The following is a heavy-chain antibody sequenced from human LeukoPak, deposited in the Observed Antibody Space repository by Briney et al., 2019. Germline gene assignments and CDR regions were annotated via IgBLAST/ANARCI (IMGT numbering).Heavy chain of an antibody. CDR2: IYPGDSDT. Sequence: GESLKIFLKGSGYSFTSHWIGWVRQMPGKGLEVMGIIYPGDSDTRSSPSFQGQGTISADKSITTAYLQWSSLKASDTAMYYCARLPQWGGTYHFDYWGQGTLLTVSS. CDR3: ARLPQWGGTYHFDY. J-gene: IGHJ4*02. D-gene: IGHD1-26*01. CDR1: GYSFTSHW. V-gene: IGHV5-51*01.